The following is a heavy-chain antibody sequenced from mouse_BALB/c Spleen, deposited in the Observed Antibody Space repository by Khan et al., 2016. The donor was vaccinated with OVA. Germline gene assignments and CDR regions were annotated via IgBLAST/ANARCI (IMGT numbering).Heavy chain of an antibody. CDR2: FYPGSGTI. D-gene: IGHD2-3*01. Sequence: VQLQESGAELVKPGASVKLSCKASGYTFTENIIHWVKQRSGQGLEWIGWFYPGSGTIKCNEKFKDKATLTADKSSSTVYMELSRLTSEDSAVYFCARHEDGNDGYYDYAMDYWGQGTSVTVSS. V-gene: IGHV1-62-2*01. J-gene: IGHJ4*01. CDR1: GYTFTENI. CDR3: ARHEDGNDGYYDYAMDY.